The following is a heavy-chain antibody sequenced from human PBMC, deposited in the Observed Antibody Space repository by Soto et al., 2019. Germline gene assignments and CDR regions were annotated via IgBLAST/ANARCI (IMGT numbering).Heavy chain of an antibody. CDR3: ARSGSGYYYMDV. CDR1: GFTFSRYD. Sequence: GGSLRLSCAASGFTFSRYDMHWVRQATGKGLEWVSGISTAGDTYYPGSVKGRFTISRENAKNSLYLQMDSLRAGDTAVYYCARSGSGYYYMDVWGKGTTVTVSS. V-gene: IGHV3-13*01. CDR2: ISTAGDT. J-gene: IGHJ6*03. D-gene: IGHD3-10*01.